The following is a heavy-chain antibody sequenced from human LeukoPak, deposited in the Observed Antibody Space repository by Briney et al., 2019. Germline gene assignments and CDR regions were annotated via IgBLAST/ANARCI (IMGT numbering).Heavy chain of an antibody. Sequence: SEALSLTCTVSGGSVSSYYWSWIRRPPGRGLEWIAYLSHSGSSDSNPSLTSRVTTLVDTFKNQFSLKLTSVTAADTAVYYCARARYANAWYAFDIWGHGTMVTVSS. CDR1: GGSVSSYY. CDR2: LSHSGSS. V-gene: IGHV4-59*02. J-gene: IGHJ3*02. CDR3: ARARYANAWYAFDI. D-gene: IGHD2-2*01.